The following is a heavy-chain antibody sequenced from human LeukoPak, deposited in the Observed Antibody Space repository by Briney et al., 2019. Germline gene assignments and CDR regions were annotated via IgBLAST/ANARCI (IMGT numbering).Heavy chain of an antibody. CDR3: ASYDSSDGGDY. CDR1: GFTFSSYW. V-gene: IGHV3-74*01. J-gene: IGHJ4*02. D-gene: IGHD3-22*01. CDR2: INSDGSSS. Sequence: PGGSLRLSCAASGFTFSSYWMHWVRQAPGKGLVWVSRINSDGSSSSYADSVKGRFTISRDNAKNTLYLQMNSLRAEDTAVYYCASYDSSDGGDYWGQGTLVTVSS.